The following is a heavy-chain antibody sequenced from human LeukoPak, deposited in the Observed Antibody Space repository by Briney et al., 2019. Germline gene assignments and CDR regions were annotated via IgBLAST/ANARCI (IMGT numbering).Heavy chain of an antibody. D-gene: IGHD1-26*01. CDR2: ISSSGGST. Sequence: GGSLRLSCAASGFTYSTYAMTWVRQAPGKGLEWVSTISSSGGSTYYADSVKGRSTISRDNSKNTLYLQMNSLRAGDTAVYYCAKSGSSHIFDFDQWGQGTLVTVSS. J-gene: IGHJ4*02. CDR1: GFTYSTYA. CDR3: AKSGSSHIFDFDQ. V-gene: IGHV3-23*01.